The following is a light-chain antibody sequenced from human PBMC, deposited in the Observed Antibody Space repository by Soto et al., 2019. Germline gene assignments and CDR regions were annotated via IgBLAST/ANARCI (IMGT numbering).Light chain of an antibody. CDR2: DAS. J-gene: IGKJ3*01. CDR3: QHFHSYPLT. V-gene: IGKV1-13*02. Sequence: AIQLTQSPSSLSASVGDRVTITCRASQGVSSALAWYQQKPGKAPKLLIYDASNLEDGVPSRFSGSGSGTDFTLTISSLQPEDFATYYCQHFHSYPLTFGPGTKVDIK. CDR1: QGVSSA.